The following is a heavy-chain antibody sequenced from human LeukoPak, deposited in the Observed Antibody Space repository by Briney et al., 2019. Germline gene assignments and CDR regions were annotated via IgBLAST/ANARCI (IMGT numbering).Heavy chain of an antibody. CDR2: IRYDGSNK. Sequence: GGSLRLSCAASGFTFSSYGMDWVRQAPGKGREGVAFIRYDGSNKYYADSVKGRFTISRDNSKNTLYLQMNSLRAEDTAVYYCAKAAMDYFDYWGQGTLLTVPS. CDR3: AKAAMDYFDY. V-gene: IGHV3-30*02. D-gene: IGHD5-24*01. CDR1: GFTFSSYG. J-gene: IGHJ4*02.